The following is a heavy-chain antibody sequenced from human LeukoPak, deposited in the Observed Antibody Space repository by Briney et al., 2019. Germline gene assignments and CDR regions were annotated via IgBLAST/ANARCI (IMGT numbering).Heavy chain of an antibody. Sequence: GGSLRLSCAASGFTFSSYSMNWVRQAPGKGLEWVSSISSSSSYIYYADSVKGRFTTSRDNAKNSLYLQMNSLRAEDTAVYYCARASIVVVTHNWFDPWGQGTLVTVSS. V-gene: IGHV3-21*01. CDR3: ARASIVVVTHNWFDP. D-gene: IGHD3-22*01. J-gene: IGHJ5*02. CDR2: ISSSSSYI. CDR1: GFTFSSYS.